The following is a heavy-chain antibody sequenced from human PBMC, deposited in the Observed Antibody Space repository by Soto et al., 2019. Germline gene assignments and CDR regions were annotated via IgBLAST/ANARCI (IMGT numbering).Heavy chain of an antibody. CDR1: GYTLTELS. J-gene: IGHJ4*02. V-gene: IGHV1-24*01. D-gene: IGHD4-17*01. CDR2: FDPEDGET. Sequence: APVKVSCKVSGYTLTELSMHWVRQAPGKGLEWMGGFDPEDGETIYNPSLKSRVTISVDTSKNQFSLKLSSVTAADTAVYYCARLYGDYAFDYWGQGTLVTVSS. CDR3: ARLYGDYAFDY.